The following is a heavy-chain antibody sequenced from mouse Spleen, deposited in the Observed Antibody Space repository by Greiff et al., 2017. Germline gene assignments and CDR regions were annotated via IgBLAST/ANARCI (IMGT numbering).Heavy chain of an antibody. D-gene: IGHD2-2*01. J-gene: IGHJ2*01. V-gene: IGHV3-6*01. CDR1: GYSITSGYY. Sequence: EVQLQQSGPGLVKPSQSLSLTCSVTGYSITSGYYWNWIRQFPGNKLEWMGYISYDGSNNYNPSLKNRISITRDTSKNQFFLKLNSVTTEDTATYYCARDGYYPDYWGQGTTLTVSS. CDR3: ARDGYYPDY. CDR2: ISYDGSN.